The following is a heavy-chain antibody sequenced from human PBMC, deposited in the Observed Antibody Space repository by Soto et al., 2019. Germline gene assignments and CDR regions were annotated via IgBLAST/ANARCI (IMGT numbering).Heavy chain of an antibody. V-gene: IGHV4-59*01. CDR1: GGSISSYC. CDR3: ARDSRNYYDSSGYWWTAHKPFYYSGMDV. CDR2: IYYSGST. D-gene: IGHD3-22*01. Sequence: PSQTLSLTCTVAGGSISSYCWSWIRQPPGKRLEWIGYIYYSGSTNYNPSLKSRVTISVDTSKNQFSLKLSSVTAADTAVYYCARDSRNYYDSSGYWWTAHKPFYYSGMDVWGQGTTVTVSS. J-gene: IGHJ6*02.